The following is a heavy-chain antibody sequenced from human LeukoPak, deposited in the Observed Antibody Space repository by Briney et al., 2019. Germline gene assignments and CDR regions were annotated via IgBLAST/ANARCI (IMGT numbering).Heavy chain of an antibody. V-gene: IGHV6-1*01. CDR2: TYYRAKWYN. Sequence: SQTLSLTCDISGDSVSSNSAAWTWIRQSPSRGLEWLGRTYYRAKWYNDYAVSVKSRITINPDTSKNQFSLQLNSVTPEDTAVYYCARDIIVVVPAAPLVNWGQGTLVTVSS. D-gene: IGHD2-2*01. J-gene: IGHJ4*02. CDR3: ARDIIVVVPAAPLVN. CDR1: GDSVSSNSAA.